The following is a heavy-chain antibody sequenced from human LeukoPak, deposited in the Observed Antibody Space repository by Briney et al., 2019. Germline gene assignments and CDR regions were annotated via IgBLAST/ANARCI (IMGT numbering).Heavy chain of an antibody. D-gene: IGHD3-22*01. CDR3: ARSYYYDSSGHDAFDI. V-gene: IGHV1-2*02. Sequence: ASVKVSCKASGYTFTGYYMHWVRQAPGQGLEWMGWINPNSGGTNYAQKFQGRVTMTRDTSISTAYMELSSLRSEDTAVYYCARSYYYDSSGHDAFDIWGQGTMVTVSS. J-gene: IGHJ3*02. CDR2: INPNSGGT. CDR1: GYTFTGYY.